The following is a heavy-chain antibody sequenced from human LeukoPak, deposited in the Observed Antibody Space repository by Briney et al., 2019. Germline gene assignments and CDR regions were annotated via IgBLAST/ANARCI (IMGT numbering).Heavy chain of an antibody. CDR2: INEDGSVK. V-gene: IGHV3-7*01. D-gene: IGHD2-21*02. CDR3: AKVPRDSDCY. Sequence: GGSLRLSCAVSGGTFSAYWIACVRQSPGKGLEWVAEINEDGSVKYYVDSMKGRFTISRDNAKNSLYLQMNSLGAEDTAVYYCAKVPRDSDCYWGQGTLVTVSS. J-gene: IGHJ4*02. CDR1: GGTFSAYW.